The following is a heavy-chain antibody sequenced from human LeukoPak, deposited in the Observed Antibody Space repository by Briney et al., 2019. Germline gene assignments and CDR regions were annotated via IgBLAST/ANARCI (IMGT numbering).Heavy chain of an antibody. Sequence: ASVKVSCKASGYTFTGYYMHWVRHAPGQGLEWMGRINPNSGGTNYAQKFQGRVTMTRDTSISTAYMELSRLRSDDTAVYYCARRAAAAANTDYWGQGTLVTVSS. V-gene: IGHV1-2*06. CDR3: ARRAAAAANTDY. D-gene: IGHD6-13*01. J-gene: IGHJ4*02. CDR1: GYTFTGYY. CDR2: INPNSGGT.